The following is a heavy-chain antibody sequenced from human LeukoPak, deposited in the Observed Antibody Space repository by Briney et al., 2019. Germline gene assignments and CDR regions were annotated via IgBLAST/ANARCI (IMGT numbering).Heavy chain of an antibody. J-gene: IGHJ6*03. V-gene: IGHV3-7*01. Sequence: GGSLRLSCAASGFTFSSYWMSWVRQDPGKGREWVANIKQDGSEKYYVDSVKGRFTISRDNAKNSLYLQMNSLRAEDTAVYYCARDFTITVTGYYYYYMDVWGKGTTVTVSS. D-gene: IGHD4-17*01. CDR3: ARDFTITVTGYYYYYMDV. CDR2: IKQDGSEK. CDR1: GFTFSSYW.